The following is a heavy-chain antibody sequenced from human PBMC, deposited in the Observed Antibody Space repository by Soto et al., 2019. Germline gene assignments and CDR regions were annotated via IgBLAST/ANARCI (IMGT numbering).Heavy chain of an antibody. CDR3: HITIFGVVKRGWFDP. J-gene: IGHJ5*02. V-gene: IGHV1-46*01. CDR1: GYTFTSYY. D-gene: IGHD3-3*01. CDR2: INPSGGST. Sequence: ASVKVSCKASGYTFTSYYMHWVRQAPGQGLEWMGIINPSGGSTSYAQKFQGRVTMTRDTSTSTVYMELSSLRSEDTAVYYCHITIFGVVKRGWFDPWGQGTQVTVSS.